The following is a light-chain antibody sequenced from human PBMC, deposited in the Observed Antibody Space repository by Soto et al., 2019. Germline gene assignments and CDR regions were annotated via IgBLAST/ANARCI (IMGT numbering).Light chain of an antibody. CDR3: QQYGSSLYT. CDR2: GAS. V-gene: IGKV3-20*01. Sequence: EIVLTQSPGTLSLSPGERATLSCRASQRVSSSYLAWYQQKPGQAPRLLIYGASSRATGIPDRFSGSGSGTDFTLTISRLEPEDCAVYYCQQYGSSLYTFGQGPKLEIK. J-gene: IGKJ2*01. CDR1: QRVSSSY.